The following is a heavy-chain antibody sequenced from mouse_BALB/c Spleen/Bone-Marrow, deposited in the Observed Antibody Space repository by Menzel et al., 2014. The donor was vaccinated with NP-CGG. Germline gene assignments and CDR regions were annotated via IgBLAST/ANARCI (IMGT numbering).Heavy chain of an antibody. Sequence: EVKLMESGPGLVKPSQSLSLTCFVTGYSITSGYYWNWIRQFPGNKLEWMGYKSYDGSNNYNPSLKNRMSITRDTSKNQFFLKLNSVTTEDTGTYYCARDRGHYFDYWGQGTTLTVSS. CDR1: GYSITSGYY. J-gene: IGHJ2*01. D-gene: IGHD3-1*01. CDR2: KSYDGSN. V-gene: IGHV3-6*02. CDR3: ARDRGHYFDY.